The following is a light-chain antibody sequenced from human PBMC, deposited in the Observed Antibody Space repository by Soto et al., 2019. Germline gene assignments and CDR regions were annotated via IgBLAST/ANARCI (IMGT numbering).Light chain of an antibody. CDR2: EVT. CDR3: KSFAGNNYVM. J-gene: IGLJ3*02. CDR1: SSDVGGYNY. V-gene: IGLV2-8*01. Sequence: QSALTQPPSASGSPGQSVTISCTGTSSDVGGYNYVSWYRQHPGKAPKLLIYEVTKRASGVPDRFSGSKSGNTASLTVSGLQAEDEADYYCKSFAGNNYVMFGGGTQLTVL.